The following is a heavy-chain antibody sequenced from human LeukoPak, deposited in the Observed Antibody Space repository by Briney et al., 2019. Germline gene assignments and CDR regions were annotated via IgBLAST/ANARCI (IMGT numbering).Heavy chain of an antibody. CDR1: GGSVSSGSYY. V-gene: IGHV4-61*01. D-gene: IGHD3-22*01. J-gene: IGHJ4*02. Sequence: SETLSLTCTVSGGSVSSGSYYWSWIRQPPGKGLEWIGYIYYSGSTYYNPSLKSRVTISVDTSKNQFSLKLSSVTAADTAVYYCARARPGGVYDSSGIAFDYWGQGTLVTVSS. CDR2: IYYSGST. CDR3: ARARPGGVYDSSGIAFDY.